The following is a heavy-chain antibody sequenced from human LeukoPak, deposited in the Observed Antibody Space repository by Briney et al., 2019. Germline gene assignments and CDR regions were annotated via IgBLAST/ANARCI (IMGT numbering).Heavy chain of an antibody. CDR3: ARAPRWIPVALV. J-gene: IGHJ6*04. CDR2: INHSGST. V-gene: IGHV4-34*01. CDR1: GGSFSGYY. D-gene: IGHD5-12*01. Sequence: SETLSLTCAVYGGSFSGYYWSWIRQPPGKGLEWIGEINHSGSTNYNPSLKSRVTISVDTSKNQFSLKLSSVTAADTAVYYCARAPRWIPVALVWGKGTTVIVSS.